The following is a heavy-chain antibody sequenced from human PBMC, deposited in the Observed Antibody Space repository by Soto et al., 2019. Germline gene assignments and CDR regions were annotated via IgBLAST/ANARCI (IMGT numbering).Heavy chain of an antibody. CDR2: ISGSGGST. J-gene: IGHJ4*02. CDR3: AKDHPTTYYDFWSGYYHFDY. V-gene: IGHV3-23*01. Sequence: PGGSLRLSCAASGFTFSSYAMSWVRQAPGKGLEWVSAISGSGGSTYYADSVKGRFTISRDNSKNTLYLQMNSLRAEDTAVYYCAKDHPTTYYDFWSGYYHFDYWGQGTLVTVSS. D-gene: IGHD3-3*01. CDR1: GFTFSSYA.